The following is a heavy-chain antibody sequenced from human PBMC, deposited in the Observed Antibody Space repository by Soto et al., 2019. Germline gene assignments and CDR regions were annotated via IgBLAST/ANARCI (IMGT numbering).Heavy chain of an antibody. CDR3: AKDTYYYDSSGYYYVGLNDAFDI. CDR1: GFPFSSYA. V-gene: IGHV3-23*01. Sequence: GGSLRLSCAASGFPFSSYAMIWVRQAPGKGLEWVSAISGSGGSTYYADSVKGRFTISRDNSKNTLYLQMNSLRAEDTAVYYCAKDTYYYDSSGYYYVGLNDAFDIWGQGTMVTVSS. J-gene: IGHJ3*02. CDR2: ISGSGGST. D-gene: IGHD3-22*01.